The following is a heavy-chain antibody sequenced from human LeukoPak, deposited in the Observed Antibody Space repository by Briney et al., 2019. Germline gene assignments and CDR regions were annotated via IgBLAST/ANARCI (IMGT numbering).Heavy chain of an antibody. CDR1: GFTFSSYW. Sequence: GGSLRLSCAASGFTFSSYWMYWVRQAPGKGLEWVANIKQDGSEKYYVDSVKGRFTISRDNAKNSLYLQMNSLRAEDTAVYYCARDYGSGSRPFDYWGQGTLVTVSS. CDR2: IKQDGSEK. V-gene: IGHV3-7*04. CDR3: ARDYGSGSRPFDY. D-gene: IGHD3-10*01. J-gene: IGHJ4*02.